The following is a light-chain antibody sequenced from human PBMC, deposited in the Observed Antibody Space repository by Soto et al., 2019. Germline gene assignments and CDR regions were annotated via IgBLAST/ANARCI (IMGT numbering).Light chain of an antibody. J-gene: IGKJ1*01. CDR2: GAS. Sequence: EVGLTQSPATLSLSPGERATLSCRASENVRTFVDWYQQKPGQAPRLLIHGASNRATGIPARFSGSGSGTDFTLTISSLEPEDFAVYYCHQRQSWPRTFGQGTKVDIK. CDR1: ENVRTF. CDR3: HQRQSWPRT. V-gene: IGKV3-11*01.